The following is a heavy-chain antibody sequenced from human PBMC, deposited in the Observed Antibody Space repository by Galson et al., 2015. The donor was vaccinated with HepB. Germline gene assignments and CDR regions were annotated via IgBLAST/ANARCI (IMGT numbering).Heavy chain of an antibody. CDR1: GFTFNDYY. J-gene: IGHJ5*02. D-gene: IGHD2-21*02. CDR3: VRLRVVVLTTIPVPGWFDP. Sequence: SLRLSCAASGFTFNDYYMSWIRQAPGKGLEWVSYISSSPYTNYADSVKGRFTISRDNTKNSLYLQMNSLRAEDTAVYYCVRLRVVVLTTIPVPGWFDPWGQGTLVTVSS. CDR2: ISSSPYT. V-gene: IGHV3-11*06.